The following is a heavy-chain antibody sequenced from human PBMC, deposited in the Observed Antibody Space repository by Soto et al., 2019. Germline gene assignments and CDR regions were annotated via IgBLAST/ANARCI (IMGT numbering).Heavy chain of an antibody. V-gene: IGHV3-33*01. J-gene: IGHJ6*02. CDR2: IWYDGTNT. Sequence: GGSLRPSCAASGFTFSSNGMHWVRQAPGKGLEWVAVIWYDGTNTYYVDSVKGRFTISRDNSKNTLYLQMNSLRAEDTALYYCTRSTQYYYGMDVWGQGTTVTVSS. CDR3: TRSTQYYYGMDV. CDR1: GFTFSSNG.